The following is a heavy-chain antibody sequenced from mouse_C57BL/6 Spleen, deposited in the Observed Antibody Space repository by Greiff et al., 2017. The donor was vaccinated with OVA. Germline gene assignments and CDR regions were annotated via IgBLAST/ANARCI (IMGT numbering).Heavy chain of an antibody. V-gene: IGHV1-26*01. CDR1: GYTFTDYY. CDR3: ASGLGSPYAMDY. CDR2: INPNNGGT. Sequence: EVQLQQSGPELVKPGASVKISCKASGYTFTDYYMNWVKQSHGKSLEWIGDINPNNGGTSYNQKFKGKATLTVDKSSSTAYMELRSLTSEDSAVYYCASGLGSPYAMDYWGQGTSVTVSS. D-gene: IGHD1-1*01. J-gene: IGHJ4*01.